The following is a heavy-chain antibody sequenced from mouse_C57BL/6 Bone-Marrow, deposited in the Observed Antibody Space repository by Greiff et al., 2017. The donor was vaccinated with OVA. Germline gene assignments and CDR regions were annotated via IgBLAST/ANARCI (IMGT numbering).Heavy chain of an antibody. D-gene: IGHD2-2*01. J-gene: IGHJ4*01. CDR3: AGGGYRGAMDY. V-gene: IGHV1-55*01. Sequence: QVQLQQPGAELVKPGASVKMSCKASGYTFTSYWITWVKQRPGQGLEWIGDIYPGSGSTNYNETFKSKATLTVDTSTSTAYMQLSSLTSEDSAVYYCAGGGYRGAMDYWGQGTSVTVSA. CDR2: IYPGSGST. CDR1: GYTFTSYW.